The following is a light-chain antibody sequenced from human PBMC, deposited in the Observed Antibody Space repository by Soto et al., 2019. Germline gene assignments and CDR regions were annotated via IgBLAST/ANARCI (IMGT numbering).Light chain of an antibody. V-gene: IGKV4-1*01. Sequence: DIVMTQSPDSLAVSLGERATINCNSSQSVLYSSNNKNYLAWYQQKPGQPPKLLIYLASTRESGVPDRFSGSGSGTDFTLTISSLQAEDVAVYYCQQYYSTPRTFGQGTKVDIK. J-gene: IGKJ1*01. CDR3: QQYYSTPRT. CDR2: LAS. CDR1: QSVLYSSNNKNY.